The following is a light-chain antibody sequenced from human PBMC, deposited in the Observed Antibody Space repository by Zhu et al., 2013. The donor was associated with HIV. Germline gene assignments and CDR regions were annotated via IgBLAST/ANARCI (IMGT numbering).Light chain of an antibody. Sequence: SYELTQPPSVSVSPGQAAIIXCSGENLGDKFVSWYQQRPGQSPVMVIFQTTQRPSGIPERFSGSKSGNTATLTISGTQAMDEADYYCQAWDSSTVVFGGGTKLTVL. J-gene: IGLJ2*01. CDR3: QAWDSSTVV. CDR1: NLGDKF. V-gene: IGLV3-1*01. CDR2: QTT.